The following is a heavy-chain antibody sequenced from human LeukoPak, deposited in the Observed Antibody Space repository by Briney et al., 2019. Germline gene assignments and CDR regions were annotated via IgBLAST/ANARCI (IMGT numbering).Heavy chain of an antibody. CDR1: GYSISSGFH. CDR2: FFHIGTT. J-gene: IGHJ4*02. CDR3: VRGVDS. Sequence: SSETLSLTCSVSGYSISSGFHWGWIRQPPGKGLEWIGNFFHIGTTSYNPSLKGRATISVDMSQNHFSLKLDSVTAADTAIYYCVRGVDSWGQGSLVTVSS. V-gene: IGHV4-38-2*02.